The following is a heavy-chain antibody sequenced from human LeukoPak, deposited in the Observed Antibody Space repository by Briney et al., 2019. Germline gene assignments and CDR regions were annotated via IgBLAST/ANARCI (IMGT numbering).Heavy chain of an antibody. J-gene: IGHJ6*02. CDR2: FDPEDGET. CDR3: ATERPGQQLELGRGEVYYYGMDV. V-gene: IGHV1-24*01. Sequence: ASVKVSCKVSGYTLTELSMHWVRQAPGKGLEWMGGFDPEDGETIYAQKFQGRITMTEDTSTDTAYMELSSLRSEDTAVYYCATERPGQQLELGRGEVYYYGMDVWGQGTTVTVSS. CDR1: GYTLTELS. D-gene: IGHD6-13*01.